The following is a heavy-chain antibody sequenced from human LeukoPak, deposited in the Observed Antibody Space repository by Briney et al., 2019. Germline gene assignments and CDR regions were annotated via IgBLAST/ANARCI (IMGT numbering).Heavy chain of an antibody. Sequence: SETLSLTCTVSGGFISSGSHYWSWIRQPAGKGLEWIGRIYTSGSTNYNPSLKSRVTISVDTSKNQFSLKLSSVTAADTAVYYCASGLRYFDLYYWGQGTLVTVSS. V-gene: IGHV4-61*02. D-gene: IGHD3-9*01. CDR3: ASGLRYFDLYY. J-gene: IGHJ4*02. CDR2: IYTSGST. CDR1: GGFISSGSHY.